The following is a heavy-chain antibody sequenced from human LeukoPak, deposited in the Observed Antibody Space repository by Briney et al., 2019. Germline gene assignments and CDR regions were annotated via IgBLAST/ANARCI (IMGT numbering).Heavy chain of an antibody. CDR3: ASSSGAYYFDY. CDR2: ISYDGSNK. CDR1: GFTFSRYG. D-gene: IGHD6-6*01. J-gene: IGHJ4*02. V-gene: IGHV3-30*03. Sequence: PGGSLRLSCVASGFTFSRYGMHWVRQAPGKGLEWVAVISYDGSNKDYADSVKGRFTISRDNSKNTLYLQMNSLRAEDTAVYYCASSSGAYYFDYWGQGTLVTVSS.